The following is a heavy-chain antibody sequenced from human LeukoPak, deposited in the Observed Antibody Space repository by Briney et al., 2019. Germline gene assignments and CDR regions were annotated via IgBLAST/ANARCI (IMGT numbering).Heavy chain of an antibody. J-gene: IGHJ4*02. CDR1: GFTFSTFP. D-gene: IGHD1-26*01. CDR2: ITGGGDNI. Sequence: GSLRLSCAASGFTFSTFPMSWVRQAPGKGLEWVSAITGGGDNIYYADSVKGRFTISRDNSKNTLYLQMNTLRVEDRAVYYCAKENPVGSTNYFDYWGQGTLVTVAS. V-gene: IGHV3-23*01. CDR3: AKENPVGSTNYFDY.